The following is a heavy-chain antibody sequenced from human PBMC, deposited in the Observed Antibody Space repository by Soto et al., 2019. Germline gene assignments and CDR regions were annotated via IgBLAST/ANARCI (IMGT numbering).Heavy chain of an antibody. D-gene: IGHD3-10*01. J-gene: IGHJ6*02. CDR2: VYSNGGT. V-gene: IGHV4-59*08. CDR3: ARQGFGTIHGLVDV. CDR1: GGVIGHTH. Sequence: EPISDTCTVSGGVIGHTHCSASRLLPGKGLEWIGYVYSNGGTSYNPSLKSRITISIDASKSQFSLKVNSVTAADTAVYYCARQGFGTIHGLVDVWGQGTTVS.